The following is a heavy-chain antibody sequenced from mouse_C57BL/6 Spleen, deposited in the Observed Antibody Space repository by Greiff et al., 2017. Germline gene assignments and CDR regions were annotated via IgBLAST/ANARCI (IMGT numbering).Heavy chain of an antibody. J-gene: IGHJ3*01. CDR3: ARAYGYEAWFAY. Sequence: VQLQQPGAELVKPGASVKLSCKASGYTFTSYWMHWVKQRPGQGLEWIGMIHPNSGSTNYNEKFKSKATLTVDKSSSTPYMQLSSLTSEDSAVFYCARAYGYEAWFAYWGQGTLVTVSA. CDR2: IHPNSGST. D-gene: IGHD2-2*01. CDR1: GYTFTSYW. V-gene: IGHV1-64*01.